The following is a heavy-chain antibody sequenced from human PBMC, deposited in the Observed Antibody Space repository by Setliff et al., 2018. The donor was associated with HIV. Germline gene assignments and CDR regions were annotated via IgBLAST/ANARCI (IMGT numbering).Heavy chain of an antibody. V-gene: IGHV4-39*07. D-gene: IGHD6-19*01. CDR3: AKGENEQWLVVGLFDY. CDR1: GDSINNSTYY. J-gene: IGHJ4*02. CDR2: FYYSGAS. Sequence: LSLTCAVSGDSINNSTYYWGWIRQPPGKGLEWIGGFYYSGASYYNPSLRSRLTISVDTSKNQFSLKLNSVTAADTAMYYCAKGENEQWLVVGLFDYWGQGTLVTVSS.